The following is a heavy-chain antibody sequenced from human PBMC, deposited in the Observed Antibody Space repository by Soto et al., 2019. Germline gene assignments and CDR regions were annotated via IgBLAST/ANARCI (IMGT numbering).Heavy chain of an antibody. CDR2: IYPGDSDT. CDR3: ARVGRYCGGGFCQSVNYFDY. D-gene: IGHD2-15*01. CDR1: GYSFTSFW. Sequence: PGESLKISCKSFGYSFTSFWIGWVRQMPGKGLEYMGIIYPGDSDTRYSPSFQGQVTISADKSVTTAYLQWSSLRASDTAMYFCARVGRYCGGGFCQSVNYFDYWGQGTLVTVSS. V-gene: IGHV5-51*01. J-gene: IGHJ4*02.